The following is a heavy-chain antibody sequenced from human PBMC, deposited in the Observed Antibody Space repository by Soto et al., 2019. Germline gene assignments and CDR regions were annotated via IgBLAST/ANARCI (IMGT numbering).Heavy chain of an antibody. J-gene: IGHJ4*02. Sequence: SVKVSCKASGGTFSSYAISWVRQAPGQGLEWMGGIIPIFGTANYAQKFQGRVTITADESTSTAYMELSSLRSEDTAVYYCARDLSVFGDDYALFAYWGQGTLVTVSS. CDR1: GGTFSSYA. CDR2: IIPIFGTA. CDR3: ARDLSVFGDDYALFAY. V-gene: IGHV1-69*13. D-gene: IGHD4-17*01.